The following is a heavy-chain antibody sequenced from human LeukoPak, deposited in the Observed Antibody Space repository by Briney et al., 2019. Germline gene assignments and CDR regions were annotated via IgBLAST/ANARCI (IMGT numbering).Heavy chain of an antibody. V-gene: IGHV1-2*02. CDR1: GYTFTDYS. CDR3: ARHGMGLYYFDH. CDR2: INPNSGGT. J-gene: IGHJ4*02. Sequence: GASVKVSCKASGYTFTDYSMHWVRQAPGQGLEWMGWINPNSGGTNYAQKFQGRVTMTRDTSISTAYMEVSRLRSDDTAVYYCARHGMGLYYFDHWGQGTLVTVSS. D-gene: IGHD1-26*01.